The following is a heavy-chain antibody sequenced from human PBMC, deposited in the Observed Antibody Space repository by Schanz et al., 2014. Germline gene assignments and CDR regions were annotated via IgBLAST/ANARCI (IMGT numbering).Heavy chain of an antibody. D-gene: IGHD3-22*01. CDR3: ARDDRAYYYGMDV. V-gene: IGHV1-2*04. CDR1: GYTFSDYY. CDR2: INPNTGGT. J-gene: IGHJ6*02. Sequence: QVQLVQSGAEVKKPGASVKVSCKASGYTFSDYYIHWVRQAPGQGLEWMGWINPNTGGTIFAQKFQGWVTVTRDTSISTVYMELSRVTYEDTALYYCARDDRAYYYGMDVWGQGTTVTDSS.